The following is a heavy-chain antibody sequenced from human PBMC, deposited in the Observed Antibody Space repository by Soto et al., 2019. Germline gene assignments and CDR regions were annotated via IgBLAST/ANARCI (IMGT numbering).Heavy chain of an antibody. V-gene: IGHV1-3*01. D-gene: IGHD1-20*01. CDR2: INVGNGNT. Sequence: ASVKVSCKASGYTFTGSAMHWVRQAPGQRPEWLGWINVGNGNTRYSQKFQGRVTITRDTSASTAYMELSSLRSEDTAVYYCARGITLPTPLDYWGQGTLVTVS. CDR3: ARGITLPTPLDY. CDR1: GYTFTGSA. J-gene: IGHJ4*02.